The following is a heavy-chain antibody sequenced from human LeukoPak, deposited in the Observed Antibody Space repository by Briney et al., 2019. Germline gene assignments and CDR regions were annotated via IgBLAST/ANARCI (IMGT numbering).Heavy chain of an antibody. V-gene: IGHV4-34*01. CDR3: ARHGPGFWSGYYQPSYYYYYMDV. CDR1: GGSFSGYY. D-gene: IGHD3-3*01. CDR2: INHSGST. J-gene: IGHJ6*03. Sequence: SETLSLTCAVHGGSFSGYYWSWIRQPPGKGLEWIGEINHSGSTNYNPSLKSRVTISVDTSKNQFSLKLSSVTAADTAVYYCARHGPGFWSGYYQPSYYYYYMDVWGKGTTVTVSS.